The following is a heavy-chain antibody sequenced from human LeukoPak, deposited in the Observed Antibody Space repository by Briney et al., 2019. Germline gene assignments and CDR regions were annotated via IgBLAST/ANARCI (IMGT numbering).Heavy chain of an antibody. Sequence: GGSLRLSCTASGFTFSTYEMNWVRQAPGKGLEWVSYIGSSGRTIYYADSVKGRFTISRDNAQNSLYLQMNTLRDEDTAVYYCARDGPLDPVVVTAMSFDYWGQGTLVTVSS. CDR1: GFTFSTYE. V-gene: IGHV3-48*03. J-gene: IGHJ4*02. CDR2: IGSSGRTI. D-gene: IGHD2-21*02. CDR3: ARDGPLDPVVVTAMSFDY.